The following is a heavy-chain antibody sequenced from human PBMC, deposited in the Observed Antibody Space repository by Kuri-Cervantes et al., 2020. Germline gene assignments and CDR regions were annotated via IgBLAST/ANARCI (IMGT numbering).Heavy chain of an antibody. J-gene: IGHJ4*02. Sequence: GESLKISCAASGFSFSNYAIHWVRQTPGKGLEWVAVISSDGSNKYYADSVKGRFTISRDNSKKKLYLQMNSLSVGDTAVYYCASPLGATKFSVDYWGQGTLVTVSS. CDR2: ISSDGSNK. V-gene: IGHV3-30*14. CDR3: ASPLGATKFSVDY. CDR1: GFSFSNYA. D-gene: IGHD1-26*01.